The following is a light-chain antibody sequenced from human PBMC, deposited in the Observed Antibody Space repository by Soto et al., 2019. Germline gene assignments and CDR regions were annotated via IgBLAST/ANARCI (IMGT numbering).Light chain of an antibody. J-gene: IGKJ4*01. CDR2: DAS. Sequence: EIVMTQSPATLSVSPGDRATLSCRASHCVDSRLAWYQQKPGQAPRLLIYDASTRATGLPARFSGSGSGTEFTLPISSLQSEDFAIYYCQHYTNWPLTFGGGTKVEIK. V-gene: IGKV3-15*01. CDR1: HCVDSR. CDR3: QHYTNWPLT.